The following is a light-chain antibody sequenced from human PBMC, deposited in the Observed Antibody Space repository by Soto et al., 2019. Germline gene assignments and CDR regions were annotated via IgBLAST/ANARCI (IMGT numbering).Light chain of an antibody. V-gene: IGLV1-40*01. J-gene: IGLJ1*01. CDR1: SSNIGAGFD. CDR2: GNN. CDR3: QSYDTSLSGGAV. Sequence: QSVLTQSPSVSGAPGQRVSISCTGTSSNIGAGFDVHWYQQLPAPAPKLLIYGNNNRPSGVPDRFSGSKSGTSASLAITGLQAEDEADYYCQSYDTSLSGGAVFGTGTKVTVL.